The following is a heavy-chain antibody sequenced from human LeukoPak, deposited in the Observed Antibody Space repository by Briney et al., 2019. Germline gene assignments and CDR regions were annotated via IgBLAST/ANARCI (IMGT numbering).Heavy chain of an antibody. Sequence: PSETLSLTCTVSGGSISSSSYYWGWIRQPPGKGLEWIGSIYYSGSTYYNPSLKSRVTISVDTSTNQFSLKLSSVTAADTAVYYCARGPLVVPAATRASHWFDPWGQGTLVTVSS. J-gene: IGHJ5*02. CDR3: ARGPLVVPAATRASHWFDP. CDR1: GGSISSSSYY. CDR2: IYYSGST. V-gene: IGHV4-39*01. D-gene: IGHD2-2*01.